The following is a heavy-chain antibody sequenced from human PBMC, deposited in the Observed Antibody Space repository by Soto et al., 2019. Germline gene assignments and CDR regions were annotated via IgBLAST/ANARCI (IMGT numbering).Heavy chain of an antibody. Sequence: GGSLRLSCTASGFPFSHYAMNWVRQGPGTRLEWVADISGSGDSARYADSVRGRFTIPRDNSRDTLYLQMNSLRVDDTAVYYCGKERRGSGWSVCNFWGQGALVTVSS. D-gene: IGHD6-19*01. J-gene: IGHJ4*02. V-gene: IGHV3-23*01. CDR2: ISGSGDSA. CDR1: GFPFSHYA. CDR3: GKERRGSGWSVCNF.